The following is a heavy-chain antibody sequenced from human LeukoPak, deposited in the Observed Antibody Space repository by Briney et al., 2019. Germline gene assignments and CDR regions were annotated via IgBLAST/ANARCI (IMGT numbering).Heavy chain of an antibody. CDR2: ICSDGINK. CDR3: AGDPRNSGYAFDY. CDR1: GFTFRNYA. J-gene: IGHJ4*02. Sequence: AGGPLRLSCAASGFTFRNYAMHWLRQAPGRGVEWVAFICSDGINKYYADSVKGRFTISRDNSKNTLSLQMNSLRAEDTAVYYCAGDPRNSGYAFDYWGQGTLVTVSS. D-gene: IGHD5-12*01. V-gene: IGHV3-33*01.